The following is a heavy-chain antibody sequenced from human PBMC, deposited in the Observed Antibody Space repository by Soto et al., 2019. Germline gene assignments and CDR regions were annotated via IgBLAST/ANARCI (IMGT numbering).Heavy chain of an antibody. J-gene: IGHJ4*02. V-gene: IGHV3-30-3*01. CDR3: ARVLANWGLVGLLPDY. CDR2: ISYDGSNK. D-gene: IGHD7-27*01. Sequence: GGSLRLSCAASGFTFSSYAMHWVRQAPGKGLEWVAVISYDGSNKYYADSVKGRFTISRDNSKNTLYLQMNSLRAEDTAVYYCARVLANWGLVGLLPDYWGQGTLVTVSS. CDR1: GFTFSSYA.